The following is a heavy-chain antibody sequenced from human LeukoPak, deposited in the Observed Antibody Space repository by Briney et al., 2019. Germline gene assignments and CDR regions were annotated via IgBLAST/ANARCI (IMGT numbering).Heavy chain of an antibody. J-gene: IGHJ4*02. CDR2: ISYDGSNK. Sequence: PGGSLRLSCAASGFTFSSYGMHWVRQAPGKGLEWVAVISYDGSNKYYADSVKGRFTISRDNSKNTLYLQMNSLRAEDTAVYYCARTTAKGSDYWGQGTLVTVSS. CDR3: ARTTAKGSDY. V-gene: IGHV3-30*03. CDR1: GFTFSSYG. D-gene: IGHD4-17*01.